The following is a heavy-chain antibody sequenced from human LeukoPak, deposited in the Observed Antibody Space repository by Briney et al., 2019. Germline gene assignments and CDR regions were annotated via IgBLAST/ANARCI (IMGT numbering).Heavy chain of an antibody. Sequence: PRASVKVSCKASGGTFSSYAISWVRQAPGQGLEWMGGIIPIFGTANYAQKFQGRVTITTDESTSTAYMELSSLRSEDTAVYYCARDKAAAGRFFNYNWSDPWGQGTLVTVSS. D-gene: IGHD6-13*01. J-gene: IGHJ5*02. CDR2: IIPIFGTA. CDR3: ARDKAAAGRFFNYNWSDP. V-gene: IGHV1-69*05. CDR1: GGTFSSYA.